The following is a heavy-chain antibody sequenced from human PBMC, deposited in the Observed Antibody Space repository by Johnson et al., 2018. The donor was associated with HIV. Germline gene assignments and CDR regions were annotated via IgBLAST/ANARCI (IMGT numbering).Heavy chain of an antibody. J-gene: IGHJ4*03. CDR2: ISYDGSNK. V-gene: IGHV3-30*09. CDR3: ASGDDDGF. CDR1: GFTFNNYP. D-gene: IGHD5-12*01. Sequence: QVQLVESGGGLVKPGGSLRLSCTASGFTFNNYPMHWVRQAPGKGLEWVAVISYDGSNKYYADSVKGRFAISRDNSKNTLYLQMNSLRAEDTAVYYCASGDDDGFWGRGTLVTVSS.